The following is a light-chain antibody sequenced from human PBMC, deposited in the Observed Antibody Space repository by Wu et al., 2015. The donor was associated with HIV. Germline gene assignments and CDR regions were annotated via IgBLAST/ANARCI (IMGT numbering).Light chain of an antibody. Sequence: EIVLTQSPATLSVSPGERATLSCRASQSVSRNLAWYQQKPGQPPRLLIYGASTRATGIPARFSGSGSGTEFTLTISRLEPEDFAVYYCQQYGGPLTFGGGTKVE. CDR1: QSVSRN. J-gene: IGKJ4*01. CDR3: QQYGGPLT. V-gene: IGKV3-15*01. CDR2: GAS.